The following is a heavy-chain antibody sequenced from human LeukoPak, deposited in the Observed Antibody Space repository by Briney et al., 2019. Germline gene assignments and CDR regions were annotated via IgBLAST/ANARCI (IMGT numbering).Heavy chain of an antibody. CDR1: GFTFSSYS. CDR2: MNQDGSEK. D-gene: IGHD3-10*01. CDR3: ARLDSLYGSGTYGY. Sequence: GGSLRLSCAASGFTFSSYSMNWVRQAPGKGLEWVAHMNQDGSEKFYVDSVKGRFTISRDNAKNSLSLQMNSLRAEDTAVYFCARLDSLYGSGTYGYWGQGTQVTVSS. J-gene: IGHJ4*02. V-gene: IGHV3-7*01.